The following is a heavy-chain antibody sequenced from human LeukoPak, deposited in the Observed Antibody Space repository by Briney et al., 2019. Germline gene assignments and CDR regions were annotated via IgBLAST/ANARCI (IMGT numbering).Heavy chain of an antibody. CDR3: ARESIMITFGGVIVRGTHFDY. Sequence: SETLSLTCTVSGGSISSGSYYWSWIRQPAGKGLEWIGRIYTSGSTNYNPPLKSRVTISVDTSKNQFSLKLSSVTAADTAVYYCARESIMITFGGVIVRGTHFDYWGQGTLVTVSS. V-gene: IGHV4-61*02. J-gene: IGHJ4*02. D-gene: IGHD3-16*02. CDR2: IYTSGST. CDR1: GGSISSGSYY.